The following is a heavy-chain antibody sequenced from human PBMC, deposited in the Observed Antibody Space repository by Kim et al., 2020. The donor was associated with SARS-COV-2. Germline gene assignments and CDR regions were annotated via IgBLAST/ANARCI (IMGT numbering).Heavy chain of an antibody. J-gene: IGHJ4*02. Sequence: GGSLRLSCAASGFTFSSYGMHWVRQAPGKGLEWVAVISYDGSNKYYADSVKGRFTISRDNSKNTLYLQMNSLRAEDTAVYYCAREGMVGATLGFDYWGQGTLVTVSS. D-gene: IGHD1-26*01. V-gene: IGHV3-33*05. CDR1: GFTFSSYG. CDR3: AREGMVGATLGFDY. CDR2: ISYDGSNK.